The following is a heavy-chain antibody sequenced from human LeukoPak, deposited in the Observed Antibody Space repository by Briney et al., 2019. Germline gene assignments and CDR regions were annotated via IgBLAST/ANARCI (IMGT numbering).Heavy chain of an antibody. CDR3: ARAPSNAHFDY. CDR2: IYSGGST. Sequence: GGSLRLSCAASGFTFDDYTMHWVRQAPGKGLEWVSLIYSGGSTYYADSVKGRFTISRDNSNNTVYLQMNSLRAEDTAVYYCARAPSNAHFDYWGQGTLVTVSS. J-gene: IGHJ4*02. CDR1: GFTFDDYT. D-gene: IGHD3-3*02. V-gene: IGHV3-66*01.